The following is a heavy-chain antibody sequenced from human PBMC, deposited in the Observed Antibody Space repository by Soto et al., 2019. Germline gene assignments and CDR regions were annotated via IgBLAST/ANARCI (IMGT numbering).Heavy chain of an antibody. J-gene: IGHJ4*02. D-gene: IGHD1-1*01. Sequence: QVQLVKSGGGVVQPGRSLRLSCAASGFSFAYYGMHWVRQAPGKGLEWVAVISYDGTEKYYEDSVKGRFTISRDNTKNRLDLQMNSLRGEDTAVYFCAQAYATTVLDSWGQGTLVTVSS. CDR1: GFSFAYYG. V-gene: IGHV3-30*18. CDR2: ISYDGTEK. CDR3: AQAYATTVLDS.